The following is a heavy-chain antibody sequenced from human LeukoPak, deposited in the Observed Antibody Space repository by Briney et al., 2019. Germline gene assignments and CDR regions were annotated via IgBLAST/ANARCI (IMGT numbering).Heavy chain of an antibody. V-gene: IGHV4-34*01. CDR3: ASDSYSSIGYF. CDR1: GFTFSGSA. J-gene: IGHJ4*02. CDR2: ISPRGT. D-gene: IGHD6-13*01. Sequence: GSLRLSCAASGFTFSGSAMHWVRQASGKGLEWVGEISPRGTKYNPSLKSRVTISLDTTKNQFSLILSSVTAADAAVYFCASDSYSSIGYFWSQGTLVTVSS.